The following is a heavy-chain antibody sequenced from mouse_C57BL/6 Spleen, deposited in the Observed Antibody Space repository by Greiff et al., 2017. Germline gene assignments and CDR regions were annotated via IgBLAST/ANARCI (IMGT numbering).Heavy chain of an antibody. CDR3: ARLVTTVVAFGYYAMDY. V-gene: IGHV1-55*01. CDR1: GYTFTSYW. CDR2: IYPGSGST. D-gene: IGHD1-1*01. Sequence: QVQLKQPGAELVKPGASVKMSCKASGYTFTSYWITWVKQRPGQGLEWIGDIYPGSGSTNYNEKFKSKATLTVDTSPSTAYMQLSSLTSEDSAVYYCARLVTTVVAFGYYAMDYWGQGTSVTVSS. J-gene: IGHJ4*01.